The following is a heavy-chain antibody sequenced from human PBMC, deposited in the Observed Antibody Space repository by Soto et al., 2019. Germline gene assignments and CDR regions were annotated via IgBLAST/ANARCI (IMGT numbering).Heavy chain of an antibody. Sequence: GESLKISCKGSGYSFTSYWIGWVRQMPGKGLEWMGIIYPGDSDTRYSPSFEGQVTISADRSLSTAYLQWSSRKASDTAMYYCALSYGAGAFDTWGRGTMVTVSS. J-gene: IGHJ3*02. CDR3: ALSYGAGAFDT. V-gene: IGHV5-51*01. CDR2: IYPGDSDT. CDR1: GYSFTSYW. D-gene: IGHD4-17*01.